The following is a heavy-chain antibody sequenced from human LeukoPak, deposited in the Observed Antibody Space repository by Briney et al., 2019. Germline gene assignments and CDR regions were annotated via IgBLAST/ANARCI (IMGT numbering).Heavy chain of an antibody. Sequence: PGGSLKLSCAASMFTLSVYAMHWVRQASGKGLEWVGRIRSKANNYATAYAASVKGRFTISRDDSKNTAYLQMNSLSTEDTAVYYCTRRFSDDCSGYFSYWGLGTLVTVSS. CDR2: IRSKANNYAT. CDR1: MFTLSVYA. J-gene: IGHJ4*02. V-gene: IGHV3-73*01. CDR3: TRRFSDDCSGYFSY. D-gene: IGHD3-22*01.